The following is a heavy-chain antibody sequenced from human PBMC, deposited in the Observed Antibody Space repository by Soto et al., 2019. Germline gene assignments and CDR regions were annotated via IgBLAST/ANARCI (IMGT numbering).Heavy chain of an antibody. CDR2: INPRGGGA. CDR3: ARALPTATRAADY. Sequence: QVHLVQSGAEVKKPGASVKVSCRASGYAFSTYYMHWVRQARGQGLEWMGIINPRGGGANYAQKFQGRFTMTSDTSTSTVYMELSSLTPEDTAVYYCARALPTATRAADYWGQGTLVTVS. J-gene: IGHJ4*02. V-gene: IGHV1-46*01. D-gene: IGHD3-10*01. CDR1: GYAFSTYY.